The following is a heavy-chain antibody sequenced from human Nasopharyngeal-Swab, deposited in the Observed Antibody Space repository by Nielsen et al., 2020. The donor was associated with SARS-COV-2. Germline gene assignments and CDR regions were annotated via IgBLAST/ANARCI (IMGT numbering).Heavy chain of an antibody. V-gene: IGHV3-30*04. CDR1: GFTFSSYA. Sequence: GGSLRLSCAASGFTFSSYAMHWVRQAPGKGLEWVAVISYDGSNKYYADSVKGRFTISRDNSKNTLYLQMNSLRAEDTAVYYCARASPYYYGSGSYSRDYYYGMDVWGQGTTVTVSS. CDR2: ISYDGSNK. D-gene: IGHD3-10*01. J-gene: IGHJ6*02. CDR3: ARASPYYYGSGSYSRDYYYGMDV.